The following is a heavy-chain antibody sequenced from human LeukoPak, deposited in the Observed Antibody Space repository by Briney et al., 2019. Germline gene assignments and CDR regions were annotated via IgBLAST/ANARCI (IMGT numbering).Heavy chain of an antibody. Sequence: GRSLRLSCAASKFTFSHYGMHWVRQAPGKGLEWVAVIWNDGSSQSYADSVKGRFTVSRDNSQKTLYLQMNSLRPEDTAVYYCAKDAARGFDYSNSLEKWGQGTLVTVSS. CDR2: IWNDGSSQ. CDR1: KFTFSHYG. CDR3: AKDAARGFDYSNSLEK. J-gene: IGHJ4*02. D-gene: IGHD4-11*01. V-gene: IGHV3-33*03.